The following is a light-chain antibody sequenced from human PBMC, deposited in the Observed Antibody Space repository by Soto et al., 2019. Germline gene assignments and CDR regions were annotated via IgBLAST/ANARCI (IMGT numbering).Light chain of an antibody. V-gene: IGKV3-15*01. CDR2: AAS. CDR3: QEYNYWHPIT. CDR1: QNTCKK. Sequence: IVMTQSPGTLSVSPGERATLSCRASQNTCKKVGWYLQKPGQAPRLLIYAASIRATGIPVRFSGSGSGTDFTLTITSLQSEDSAVYYCQEYNYWHPITFGGGTKVEIK. J-gene: IGKJ4*01.